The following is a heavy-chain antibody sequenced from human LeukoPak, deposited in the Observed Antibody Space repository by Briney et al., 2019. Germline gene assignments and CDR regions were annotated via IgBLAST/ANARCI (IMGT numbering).Heavy chain of an antibody. J-gene: IGHJ3*02. CDR2: FDPEDGET. Sequence: ASVKVSCKVSGYTLTELSMHWVRQAPGKGLEWMGGFDPEDGETIYAQKFRGRVTMTEDTSTDTAYMELSSLRSEDTAVYYCARVDFWSGYSPLDAFDIWGQGTMVTVSS. CDR1: GYTLTELS. V-gene: IGHV1-24*01. CDR3: ARVDFWSGYSPLDAFDI. D-gene: IGHD3-3*01.